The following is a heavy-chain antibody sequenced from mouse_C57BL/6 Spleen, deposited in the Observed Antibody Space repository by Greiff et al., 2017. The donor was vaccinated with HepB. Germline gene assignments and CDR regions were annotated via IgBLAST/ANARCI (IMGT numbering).Heavy chain of an antibody. CDR3: ATHDGYFLDY. V-gene: IGHV2-2*01. CDR1: GFSLTSYG. CDR2: IWSGGST. D-gene: IGHD2-3*01. J-gene: IGHJ2*01. Sequence: VQVVESGPGLVQPSQSLSITCTVSGFSLTSYGVHWVRQSPGKGLEWLGVIWSGGSTDYNAAFISRLSISKDNSKSQVFFKMNSLQADDTAIYYCATHDGYFLDYWGQGTTLTVSS.